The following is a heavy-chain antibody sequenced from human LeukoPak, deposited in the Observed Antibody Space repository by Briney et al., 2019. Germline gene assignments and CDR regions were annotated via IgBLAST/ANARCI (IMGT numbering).Heavy chain of an antibody. CDR2: ISSASSTI. V-gene: IGHV3-48*04. J-gene: IGHJ5*02. D-gene: IGHD4-23*01. CDR1: GFTFSSTA. Sequence: GGSLRLSCAASGFTFSSTAINWVRQAPGKGLEWVSYISSASSTIYYADSVKGRFTISRDNAKNSLYLQMSSLRAEDTAVYYCARDVTYYGGDWFDPWGQGTVVTVSS. CDR3: ARDVTYYGGDWFDP.